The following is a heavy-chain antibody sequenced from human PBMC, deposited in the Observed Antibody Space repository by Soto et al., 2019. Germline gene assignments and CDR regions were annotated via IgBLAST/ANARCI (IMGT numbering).Heavy chain of an antibody. Sequence: SQTLSLTCAISGDSVSSDITSWNWIRQSPSRGLEWLGRTYYRSKWFHDYAASVKSRITINPETSKNQFSLELNSMTPEDTAVYYCARGNALDVWGQGTAVTV. D-gene: IGHD3-10*01. V-gene: IGHV6-1*01. CDR1: GDSVSSDITS. CDR3: ARGNALDV. CDR2: TYYRSKWFH. J-gene: IGHJ3*01.